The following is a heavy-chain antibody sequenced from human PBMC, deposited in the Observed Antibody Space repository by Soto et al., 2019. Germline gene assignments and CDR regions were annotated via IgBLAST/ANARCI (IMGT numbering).Heavy chain of an antibody. V-gene: IGHV1-69*12. CDR1: GGSLSNYG. CDR3: ARGDATKIVVTTYHAMDV. Sequence: QVQLVQSGAEVKKPGSSVKVSCKASGGSLSNYGISWVRQAPGQGLEWMGGIIPVFGTANYAQKFQGRVTITAEESTNIVSLDVTRMRSEHTAVYYCARGDATKIVVTTYHAMDVWGQGTTVTVSS. D-gene: IGHD4-17*01. CDR2: IIPVFGTA. J-gene: IGHJ6*02.